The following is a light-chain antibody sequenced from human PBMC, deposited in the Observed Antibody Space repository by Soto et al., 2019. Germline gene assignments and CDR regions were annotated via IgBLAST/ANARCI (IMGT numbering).Light chain of an antibody. J-gene: IGKJ4*01. Sequence: DIQMTQSPSTLSGSVGDRVTITCRASQTISSWLAWYQQKPGKAPKLLIYKASTLKSGVPSRFSGSGSGTDFTLTISSPQPEDFATYYCLQDYNYPLTFGGGTKVDIK. CDR1: QTISSW. V-gene: IGKV1-5*03. CDR3: LQDYNYPLT. CDR2: KAS.